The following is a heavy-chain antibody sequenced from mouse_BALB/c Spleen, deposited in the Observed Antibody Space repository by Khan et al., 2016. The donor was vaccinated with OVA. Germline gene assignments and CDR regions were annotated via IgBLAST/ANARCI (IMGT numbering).Heavy chain of an antibody. CDR1: GYSITSGYA. D-gene: IGHD1-1*01. CDR3: ARGNYYGYYFDY. V-gene: IGHV3-2*02. Sequence: EVQLQESGPGLVKPSQSLSLTCTVTGYSITSGYAWNWIRQFPGNKLEWMGYIRYSGVTSYTPSLKSRIPITRDTSKNQFFLQLNSLTTEDTATYYCARGNYYGYYFDYWGQGTTLTVSS. CDR2: IRYSGVT. J-gene: IGHJ2*01.